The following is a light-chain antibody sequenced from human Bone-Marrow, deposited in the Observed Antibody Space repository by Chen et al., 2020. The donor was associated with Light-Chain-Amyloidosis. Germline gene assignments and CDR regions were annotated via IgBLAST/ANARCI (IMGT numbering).Light chain of an antibody. CDR1: QSVSSGY. CDR2: GAS. V-gene: IGKV3D-7*01. CDR3: QQFYTTPYT. J-gene: IGKJ2*01. Sequence: EIVLTQSPGTLSLSPGERATLSCRASQSVSSGYLAWYQQKPGTAPKLLLYGASRLESGVPSRFSGSGSGTDYTLTISSLQPEDFATYFCQQFYTTPYTFGQGTKLDIK.